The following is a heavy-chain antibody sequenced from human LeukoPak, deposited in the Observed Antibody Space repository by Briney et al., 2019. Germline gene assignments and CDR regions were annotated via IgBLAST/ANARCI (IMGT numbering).Heavy chain of an antibody. D-gene: IGHD2-2*01. Sequence: GGSLRLSRAASGFILSSYWMSWVRQARGKGLEGVANIKQDGSEKYYVDSVKGPFTISRANSMNSRYLRMNSLRAEDTAVYYSAREVAVPAASIDYWGQGTLVTVSS. V-gene: IGHV3-7*03. CDR2: IKQDGSEK. J-gene: IGHJ4*02. CDR3: AREVAVPAASIDY. CDR1: GFILSSYW.